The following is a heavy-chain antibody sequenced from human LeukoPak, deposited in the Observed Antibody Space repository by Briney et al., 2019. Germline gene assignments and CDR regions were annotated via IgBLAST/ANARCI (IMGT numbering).Heavy chain of an antibody. CDR1: GFTFSSHD. CDR2: ISVRGGTT. CDR3: AKDAGGTPPMHRRDY. D-gene: IGHD1-1*01. V-gene: IGHV3-23*01. J-gene: IGHJ4*02. Sequence: PGGSLRLSCAASGFTFSSHDMNWGRQAPGKGLDWGSGISVRGGTTFYADSVKGRFTISRDISKNTLYLQMNSRTAEDTAVYYCAKDAGGTPPMHRRDYWGQGTLVTVSS.